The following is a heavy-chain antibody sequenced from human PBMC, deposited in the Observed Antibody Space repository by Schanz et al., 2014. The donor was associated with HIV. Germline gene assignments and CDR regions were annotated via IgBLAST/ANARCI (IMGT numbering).Heavy chain of an antibody. Sequence: QVQLVESGGSVVQPGRSLRLSCAASGFTFSSYAMHWVRQAPGKGLEWVAVIWFDGTNKFYADSVKGRFTISRDNSQNTMYLQMNRLRAEDTAVYYCARETPSGVDYFDYWGQGSLVTVSS. CDR2: IWFDGTNK. CDR3: ARETPSGVDYFDY. CDR1: GFTFSSYA. D-gene: IGHD3-10*01. J-gene: IGHJ4*02. V-gene: IGHV3-33*01.